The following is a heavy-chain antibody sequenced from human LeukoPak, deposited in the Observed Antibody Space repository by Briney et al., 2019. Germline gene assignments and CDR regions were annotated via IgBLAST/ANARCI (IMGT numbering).Heavy chain of an antibody. Sequence: SETLSLTCTVSGDSISTSNSYWGWIRQPPGKGLEWIGTLYYNGRPYYKPSLKSRVTISVDRSKNQFSLKLSSVTAADTAVYYCPRIGYSSSLAFDIWGQGTMVTVSS. J-gene: IGHJ3*02. D-gene: IGHD6-6*01. CDR3: PRIGYSSSLAFDI. V-gene: IGHV4-39*07. CDR2: LYYNGRP. CDR1: GDSISTSNSY.